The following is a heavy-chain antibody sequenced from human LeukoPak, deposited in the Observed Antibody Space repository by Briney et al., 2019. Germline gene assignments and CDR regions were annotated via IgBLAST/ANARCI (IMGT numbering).Heavy chain of an antibody. CDR1: GFTVITND. CDR3: VRGVEPLAASTLAY. D-gene: IGHD1-14*01. Sequence: GGSLRLSCAASGFTVITNDMTWVRQAPGKGLEWVSVLYSDGNTKYADSVQGRFTISRDNSKNTLYLEMNSLSPDDTAVYYCVRGVEPLAASTLAYWGQGTLVTVSS. V-gene: IGHV3-53*01. CDR2: LYSDGNT. J-gene: IGHJ4*02.